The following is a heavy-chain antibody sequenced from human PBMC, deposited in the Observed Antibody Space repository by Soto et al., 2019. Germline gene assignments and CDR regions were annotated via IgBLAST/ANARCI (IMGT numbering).Heavy chain of an antibody. CDR3: ARDRDYGISQPYYYGMDV. J-gene: IGHJ6*02. Sequence: SSEKVFCKASGGTFSSYAFSWVLQAPGQGLEWMGGIIPIFGTPNYAQKFQGRVTITADESTSTAYMELSSLRSEDTAVYYCARDRDYGISQPYYYGMDVWGQGTTVTVSS. CDR1: GGTFSSYA. CDR2: IIPIFGTP. V-gene: IGHV1-69*13. D-gene: IGHD3-9*01.